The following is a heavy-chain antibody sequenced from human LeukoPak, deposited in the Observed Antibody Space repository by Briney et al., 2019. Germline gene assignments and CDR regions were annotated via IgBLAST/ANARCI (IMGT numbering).Heavy chain of an antibody. Sequence: SGPTLVKPTQTLTLTCTFSGFSLTTSGVGVGWIRQPPGKALEWLALIYWNDDKRYSPSLKSRLTITKDTSKNQVVLTMTNMDPVDTATYYCAHRGLVPAAPHRTWFDPWGQGTLVTVSS. V-gene: IGHV2-5*01. CDR3: AHRGLVPAAPHRTWFDP. D-gene: IGHD2-2*01. CDR2: IYWNDDK. J-gene: IGHJ5*02. CDR1: GFSLTTSGVG.